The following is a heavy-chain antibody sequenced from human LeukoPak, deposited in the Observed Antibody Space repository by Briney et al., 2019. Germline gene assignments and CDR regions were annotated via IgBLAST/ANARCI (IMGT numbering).Heavy chain of an antibody. D-gene: IGHD6-13*01. Sequence: SETLSLTCTVSGGSISSSIYYWGWIRQPPGKGLEWIGEINHSGSTNYNPSLKSRVTISVDTSKNQFSLKLSSVTAADTAVYYCASTPGIAAAGRQYYFDYWGQGTLVTVSS. CDR2: INHSGST. V-gene: IGHV4-39*07. CDR3: ASTPGIAAAGRQYYFDY. CDR1: GGSISSSIYY. J-gene: IGHJ4*02.